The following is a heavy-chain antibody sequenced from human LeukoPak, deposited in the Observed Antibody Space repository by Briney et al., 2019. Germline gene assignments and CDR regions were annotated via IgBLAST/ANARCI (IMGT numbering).Heavy chain of an antibody. CDR1: GGSISSSPYY. V-gene: IGHV4-39*07. D-gene: IGHD5-12*01. J-gene: IGHJ6*03. CDR2: IYYSGTT. CDR3: ARAKRGYLKSYYYYYMDV. Sequence: SETLSLTCTVSGGSISSSPYYWGWIRQPPGKGLEWIGSIYYSGTTHYNPSLESRVTISVDTSKNQFSLKLSSVTAADTAVYYCARAKRGYLKSYYYYYMDVWGKGTTVTVSS.